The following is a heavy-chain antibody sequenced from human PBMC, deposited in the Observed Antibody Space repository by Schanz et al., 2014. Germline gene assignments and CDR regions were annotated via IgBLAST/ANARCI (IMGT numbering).Heavy chain of an antibody. J-gene: IGHJ3*01. D-gene: IGHD5-12*01. Sequence: EVHLVESGGGLVQPGGSLRLSCAASGFTYSSYWMHWVRQAPGKGLVWVSNIDTAGSYTSYVDSVKGRFTISRDNAKNTLFLQMNSLRAEDTDVYFCARDGGRDGYNLAFDVWGQGTLVTVSS. CDR1: GFTYSSYW. V-gene: IGHV3-74*01. CDR3: ARDGGRDGYNLAFDV. CDR2: IDTAGSYT.